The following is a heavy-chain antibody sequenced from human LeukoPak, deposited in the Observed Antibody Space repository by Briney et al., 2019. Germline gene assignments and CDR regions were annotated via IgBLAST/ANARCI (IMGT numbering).Heavy chain of an antibody. CDR1: GGSISSGSYY. CDR3: ARSLLWFGELLFPDYYYYYMGG. J-gene: IGHJ6*03. D-gene: IGHD3-10*01. Sequence: SETLSLTCTVSGGSISSGSYYWSWIRQPAGKGLEWIGRIYTSGSTNYNPSLKSRVTISVDTSKNQFSLKLSSVTAADTAVYYCARSLLWFGELLFPDYYYYYMGGLGKRTTVTISS. CDR2: IYTSGST. V-gene: IGHV4-61*02.